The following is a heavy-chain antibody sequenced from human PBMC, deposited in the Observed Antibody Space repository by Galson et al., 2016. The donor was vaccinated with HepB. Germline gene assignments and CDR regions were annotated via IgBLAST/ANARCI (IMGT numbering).Heavy chain of an antibody. CDR1: GYSFSTYW. CDR3: ARQGSSAGELYYYYGMDV. CDR2: IDPSDSYT. D-gene: IGHD2-15*01. J-gene: IGHJ6*02. V-gene: IGHV5-10-1*01. Sequence: QSGAEVKKPGESLRISCKDSGYSFSTYWIIWVRQMPGKGLEWMGRIDPSDSYTNYSPSFQGHVTISADKSISTAYLQWSSLKASDTGIYYCARQGSSAGELYYYYGMDVWGQGPTVTASS.